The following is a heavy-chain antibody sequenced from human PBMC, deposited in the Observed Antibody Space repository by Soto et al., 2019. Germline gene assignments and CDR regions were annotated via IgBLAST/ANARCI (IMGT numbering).Heavy chain of an antibody. CDR1: GYHFTNYW. CDR2: IYPGDSDT. J-gene: IGHJ4*01. D-gene: IGHD4-17*01. V-gene: IGHV5-51*01. Sequence: GESLKISCKGSGYHFTNYWIGWVRQMPGKGLEWMGIIYPGDSDTRYSPSFQGQVTISADKSISTSCLQWNSLRASDTAMYFCARSYFADYQYYFDYWGHGTLVTVSS. CDR3: ARSYFADYQYYFDY.